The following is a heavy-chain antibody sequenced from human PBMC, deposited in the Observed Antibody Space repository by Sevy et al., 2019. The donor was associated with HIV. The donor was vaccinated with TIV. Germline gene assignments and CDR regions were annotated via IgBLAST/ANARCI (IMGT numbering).Heavy chain of an antibody. D-gene: IGHD3-22*01. CDR2: FSGSGGST. V-gene: IGHV3-23*01. CDR3: VKDVAYDNTYLDY. CDR1: GFTLTSYA. J-gene: IGHJ4*02. Sequence: GGSLRLACAVSGFTLTSYAMNWVRQAPGKGLEWVSGFSGSGGSTYYADSVKGRFTISRDNSRNTLYLQINSLRAEDTAVYYCVKDVAYDNTYLDYWGQGTLVTVSS.